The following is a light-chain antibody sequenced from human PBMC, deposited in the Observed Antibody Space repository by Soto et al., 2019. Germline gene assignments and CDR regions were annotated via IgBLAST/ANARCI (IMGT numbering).Light chain of an antibody. CDR1: QSVSSN. CDR3: QHYNNWPQT. Sequence: EIVMTHSPATLSVSPCERATLSCRASQSVSSNLAWYQQKPGQAPRLLIYGASTRATGIPARFSGSGSGTEFTLTISSLQSEDFALYYCQHYNNWPQTFGQGTKVDNK. V-gene: IGKV3D-15*01. J-gene: IGKJ1*01. CDR2: GAS.